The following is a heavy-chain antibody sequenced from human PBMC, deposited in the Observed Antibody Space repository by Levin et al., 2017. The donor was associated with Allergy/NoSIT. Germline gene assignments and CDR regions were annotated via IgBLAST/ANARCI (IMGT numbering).Heavy chain of an antibody. Sequence: SETLSLTCSISGASISNYYWNWIRQPPGKGLEWIGYIHSGTTHYNPSLKSRLTISVDTSKNQFSLRLTSVTAADTAVYYCARDGDGFDFWGQGTLVTVSS. V-gene: IGHV4-59*01. CDR2: IHSGTT. D-gene: IGHD7-27*01. CDR1: GASISNYY. J-gene: IGHJ4*02. CDR3: ARDGDGFDF.